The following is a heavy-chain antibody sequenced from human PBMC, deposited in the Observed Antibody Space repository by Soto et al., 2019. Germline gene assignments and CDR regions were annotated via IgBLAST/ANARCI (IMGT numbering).Heavy chain of an antibody. CDR1: GGSFSGYY. V-gene: IGHV4-34*01. D-gene: IGHD3-10*01. CDR3: ARGLMSLYGSGSYYLRYYGMDV. J-gene: IGHJ6*02. CDR2: MKHSGST. Sequence: QVQLQQWGAGLLKPSETLSLTCAVYGGSFSGYYWSWIRPPPGKGLEWIGEMKHSGSTNYNPSLKSRVTISVDTSKNQFSLKLSSVTATDTAVYYCARGLMSLYGSGSYYLRYYGMDVWGQGTTVTVSS.